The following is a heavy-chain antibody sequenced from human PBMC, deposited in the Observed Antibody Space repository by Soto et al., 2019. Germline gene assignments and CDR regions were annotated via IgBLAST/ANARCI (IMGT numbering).Heavy chain of an antibody. D-gene: IGHD1-1*01. Sequence: QVQLQESGPGLVKPSETLSLTCTVSGGSISSYYWSWIRQPPGKGLEWIGYIYYSGSTNYNPSLKSRVTISVDTSKNQFSLNLSSVTAADTAVYYCARSPGFIDYWGQGTLVTVSS. CDR3: ARSPGFIDY. CDR2: IYYSGST. CDR1: GGSISSYY. J-gene: IGHJ4*02. V-gene: IGHV4-59*01.